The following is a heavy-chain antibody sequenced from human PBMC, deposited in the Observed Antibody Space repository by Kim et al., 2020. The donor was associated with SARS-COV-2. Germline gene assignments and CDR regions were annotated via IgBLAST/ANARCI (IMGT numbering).Heavy chain of an antibody. CDR2: IYYSGST. J-gene: IGHJ4*02. CDR1: GGSVSSGSYY. D-gene: IGHD2-2*01. V-gene: IGHV4-61*01. CDR3: ARGDLPFDY. Sequence: SETLSLTCTVSGGSVSSGSYYWSWIRQPPGKGLEWIGYIYYSGSTNYNPSLKSRVTISVDTSKNQFSLKLSSVTAADTAVYYCARGDLPFDYWGQGTLVTVSS.